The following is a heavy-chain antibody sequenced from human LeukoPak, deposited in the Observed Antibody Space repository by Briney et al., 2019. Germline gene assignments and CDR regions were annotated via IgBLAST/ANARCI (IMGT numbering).Heavy chain of an antibody. CDR3: RRGRGISE. J-gene: IGHJ4*02. Sequence: GGSLRLSYAASAFTYSNFWISSVRQAPGKGLECAANINQDGSEKYYVDSVKGRFTISRDNSKKSFYLQMDSLRAEDTAVYYRRRGRGISERGQGTLVAVSS. D-gene: IGHD2-15*01. V-gene: IGHV3-7*01. CDR2: INQDGSEK. CDR1: AFTYSNFW.